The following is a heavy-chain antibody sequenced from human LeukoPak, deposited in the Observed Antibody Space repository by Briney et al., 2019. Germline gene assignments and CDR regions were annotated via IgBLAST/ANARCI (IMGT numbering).Heavy chain of an antibody. CDR3: ARAPPETGVGSGWFGP. J-gene: IGHJ5*02. D-gene: IGHD7-27*01. CDR1: GYSFTSYW. CDR2: IYPGDSDT. Sequence: KVGESLKISCKGSGYSFTSYWIGWVRQMPGKGLEWMGIIYPGDSDTRYSPSFQGQVTISADKSISTAYLQWSSLKASDTAMYYCARAPPETGVGSGWFGPWGQGTLVTVSS. V-gene: IGHV5-51*01.